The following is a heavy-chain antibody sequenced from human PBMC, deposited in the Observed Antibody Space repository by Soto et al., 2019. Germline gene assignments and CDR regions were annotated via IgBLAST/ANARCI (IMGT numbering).Heavy chain of an antibody. Sequence: EVQLVESGGGLVQPGGSLRLSCAASGFTFSSYSMNWVRQAPGKGLEWVSYISSSSSTIYYADSVKGRFTISRDNAKNSLYLQMNSPRDEDTAVYYCARDLTWDGNSGFDYWGQGTLVTVSS. CDR1: GFTFSSYS. CDR3: ARDLTWDGNSGFDY. V-gene: IGHV3-48*02. CDR2: ISSSSSTI. D-gene: IGHD4-4*01. J-gene: IGHJ4*02.